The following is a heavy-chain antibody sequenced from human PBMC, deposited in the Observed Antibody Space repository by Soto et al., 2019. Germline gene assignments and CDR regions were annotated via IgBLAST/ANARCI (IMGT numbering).Heavy chain of an antibody. Sequence: EVQLVESGGGLVQPGGSLRLSCAASGFTFSTYSMTGVRKAPGKGREWVSYISSTSKTIYYADSVKGRFTISRDNAKNSLYLHMNSLSAEDTAVYYCARDRGCSGGICYRDLGYWGQGTLVTVSS. V-gene: IGHV3-48*01. D-gene: IGHD2-15*01. CDR1: GFTFSTYS. CDR3: ARDRGCSGGICYRDLGY. CDR2: ISSTSKTI. J-gene: IGHJ4*02.